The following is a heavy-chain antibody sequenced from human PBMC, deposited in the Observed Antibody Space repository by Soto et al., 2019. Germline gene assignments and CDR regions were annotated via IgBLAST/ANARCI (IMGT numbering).Heavy chain of an antibody. V-gene: IGHV3-72*01. CDR1: GFTLSDHY. D-gene: IGHD2-8*02. Sequence: EVQLVESGGGLVQPGGSLRLSCAASGFTLSDHYMDWVRQAPGKGLEWVARSRNKDHSYSTEYAASVKGRYTISRDDSQNSLHLLMASLKAEDTAVYYSVRGHWSSDYWGQGPVVTVSS. CDR2: SRNKDHSYST. J-gene: IGHJ4*02. CDR3: VRGHWSSDY.